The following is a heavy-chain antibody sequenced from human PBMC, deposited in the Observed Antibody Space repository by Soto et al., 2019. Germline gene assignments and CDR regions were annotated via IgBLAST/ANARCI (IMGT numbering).Heavy chain of an antibody. Sequence: GASVKVSCKASGYTFTSYDINWVRQATGQGLEWMGWMNPNSGNTGYAQKFQGRVTMTRNTSISTAYMELSSLRSEDTAVYYCARGFWGGYPIYYYSVMDVGGQGTTVTVS. CDR2: MNPNSGNT. CDR1: GYTFTSYD. V-gene: IGHV1-8*01. J-gene: IGHJ6*02. CDR3: ARGFWGGYPIYYYSVMDV. D-gene: IGHD3-3*01.